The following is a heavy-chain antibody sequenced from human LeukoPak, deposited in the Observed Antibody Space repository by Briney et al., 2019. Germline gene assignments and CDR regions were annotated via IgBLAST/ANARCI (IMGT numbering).Heavy chain of an antibody. CDR2: IQEDGSNR. CDR1: GFTLSYYW. V-gene: IGHV3-7*01. J-gene: IGHJ3*02. Sequence: GGSLRLSCAASGFTLSYYWMSWVRQAPGKGLEWVANIQEDGSNRYYVGPVKGRFTISRDNAKNSVYLQMNSLRAEDTAVYYCAREARGTRAAFDIWGQGTMVTVS. D-gene: IGHD1-1*01. CDR3: AREARGTRAAFDI.